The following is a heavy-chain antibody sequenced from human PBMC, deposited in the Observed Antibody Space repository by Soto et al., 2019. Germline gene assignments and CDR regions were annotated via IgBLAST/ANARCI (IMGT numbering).Heavy chain of an antibody. CDR3: ARVPCITTTCSPWNWFDP. D-gene: IGHD2-2*01. CDR2: INPNSGDT. CDR1: GYTFTGYY. V-gene: IGHV1-2*02. Sequence: ASVKVSCKASGYTFTGYYIHWVRQAPGQGLEWMGWINPNSGDTNSAQKFQGRVTMTRDTSISTAYMGLSRLRSDDTAVYYCARVPCITTTCSPWNWFDPWGQGTLVTVSS. J-gene: IGHJ5*02.